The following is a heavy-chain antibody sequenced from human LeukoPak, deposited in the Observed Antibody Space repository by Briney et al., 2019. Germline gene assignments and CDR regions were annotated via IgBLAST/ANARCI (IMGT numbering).Heavy chain of an antibody. J-gene: IGHJ5*02. CDR3: ARVFLGTIGDGWFDP. V-gene: IGHV4-30-4*08. Sequence: PSQTLSLTCTVSGGSISSGDYYWSWIRQPPGKGLEWIGYIYYSGSTYYNPSLKSRVTISVDTSKNQFSLKLSSVTAADTAVYYCARVFLGTIGDGWFDPWGQGTLVTVSS. CDR1: GGSISSGDYY. CDR2: IYYSGST. D-gene: IGHD2-8*01.